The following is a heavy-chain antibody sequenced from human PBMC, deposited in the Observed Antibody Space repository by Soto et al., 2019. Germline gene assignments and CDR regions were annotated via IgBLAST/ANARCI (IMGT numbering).Heavy chain of an antibody. CDR3: ARHHDS. V-gene: IGHV4-30-4*01. CDR1: GASVSSGGYF. CDR2: IYSSGAT. J-gene: IGHJ4*02. Sequence: SETLSLTCSVSGASVSSGGYFWTWIRQLPGKGLEWIGYIYSSGATHYNPSLKSRVTISVDTSKNQFSLKLSSVTAADTAVYYCARHHDSWGQGTLVTVSS.